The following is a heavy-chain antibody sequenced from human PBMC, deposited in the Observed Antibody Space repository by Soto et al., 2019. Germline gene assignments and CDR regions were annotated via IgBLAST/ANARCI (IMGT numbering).Heavy chain of an antibody. V-gene: IGHV3-7*03. CDR3: ARGSLYRSAWLNWFDS. CDR2: INQGGSET. Sequence: GGSLRLSCGASGFAFGSYCMGWVRQAPVKGLEWVAYINQGGSETYYVDSVRGRFTVSRENARNSLDLQMNSLRADDTAVYYCARGSLYRSAWLNWFDSWGRGTLVTVSS. J-gene: IGHJ5*01. D-gene: IGHD6-19*01. CDR1: GFAFGSYC.